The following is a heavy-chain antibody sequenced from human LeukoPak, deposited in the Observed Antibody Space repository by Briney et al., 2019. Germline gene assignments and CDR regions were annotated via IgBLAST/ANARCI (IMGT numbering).Heavy chain of an antibody. CDR2: IKQDGSEK. Sequence: GGSLRLSCAASGFTFSSYWMSWVSQAPGKGLEWVANIKQDGSEKYYVDSVKGRFTISRDNAKNSLYLQMNSLRAEDTAVYYCARAPNLGGVVPAALDYWGQGTLVTVSS. D-gene: IGHD2-2*01. V-gene: IGHV3-7*01. J-gene: IGHJ4*02. CDR3: ARAPNLGGVVPAALDY. CDR1: GFTFSSYW.